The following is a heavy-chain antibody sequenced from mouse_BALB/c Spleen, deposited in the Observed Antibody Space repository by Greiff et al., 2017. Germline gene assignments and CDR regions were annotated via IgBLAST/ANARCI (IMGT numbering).Heavy chain of an antibody. J-gene: IGHJ1*01. V-gene: IGHV1-87*01. CDR3: ARSSSYWYFDV. CDR2: IYPGDGDT. CDR1: GYTFTSYW. D-gene: IGHD1-1*01. Sequence: VQLHQSGAELARPGASVKLSCKASGYTFTSYWMQWVKQRPGQGLEWIGAIYPGDGDTRYTQKFKGKATLTADKSSSTAYMQLSSLASEDSAVYYCARSSSYWYFDVWGAGTTVTVSS.